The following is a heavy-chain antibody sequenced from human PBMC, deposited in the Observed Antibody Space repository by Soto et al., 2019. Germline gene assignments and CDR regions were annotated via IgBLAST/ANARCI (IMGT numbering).Heavy chain of an antibody. V-gene: IGHV1-46*01. D-gene: IGHD3-10*01. CDR1: GYPFTTYH. CDR3: ARPEGYGSGSYYFDS. CDR2: VYVTGTGT. J-gene: IGHJ4*02. Sequence: ASVKVSCKASGYPFTTYHLHWVRQAPGQGLEWMGIVYVTGTGTRSAQKFQGRLTMTRDRSTSTVYMELSSLRSEDTAVYYCARPEGYGSGSYYFDSWGQGTLVTVSS.